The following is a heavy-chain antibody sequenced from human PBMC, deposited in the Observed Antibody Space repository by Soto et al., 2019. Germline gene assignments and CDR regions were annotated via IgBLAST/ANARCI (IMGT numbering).Heavy chain of an antibody. CDR2: INVYNGNT. D-gene: IGHD3-10*01. Sequence: QVQLVQSGAEVKKPGASVKVSCKASGYTFTSYGISWVRQAPGQGLEWMGWINVYNGNTNYTQKLQGRVTMTTDTSTSTAYLDLRSLRPDDTAAYFCARDTSRGEYDYWGQGTLVTVSS. CDR1: GYTFTSYG. J-gene: IGHJ4*02. V-gene: IGHV1-18*01. CDR3: ARDTSRGEYDY.